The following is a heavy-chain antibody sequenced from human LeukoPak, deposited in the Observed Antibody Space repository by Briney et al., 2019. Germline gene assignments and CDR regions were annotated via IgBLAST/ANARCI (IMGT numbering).Heavy chain of an antibody. V-gene: IGHV4-59*01. CDR1: GGSISSYY. CDR3: ARGLPFYDILTGYYKGYYFDY. J-gene: IGHJ4*02. D-gene: IGHD3-9*01. Sequence: SETLSLTCTVSGGSISSYYWSWIRQPPGKGLEWIGYIYYSGSTNYNPSLKSRVTISVDTSKNQFSLKLSSVTAADTAVYYCARGLPFYDILTGYYKGYYFDYWGQGTLVTVSS. CDR2: IYYSGST.